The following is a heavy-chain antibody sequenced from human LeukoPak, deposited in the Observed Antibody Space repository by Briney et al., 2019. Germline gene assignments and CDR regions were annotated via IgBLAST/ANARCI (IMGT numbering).Heavy chain of an antibody. D-gene: IGHD1-14*01. CDR2: INQGGSDK. V-gene: IGHV3-7*01. CDR3: TRDRSRAEDD. Sequence: PGGSLRLSCAASGFTFSGHWMSWVRQASGKGLEWVANINQGGSDKYYVDSVKGRFTISGDNANNLLYLQMNSLRGEDTAVYYCTRDRSRAEDDWGQGTLVTVSS. J-gene: IGHJ4*02. CDR1: GFTFSGHW.